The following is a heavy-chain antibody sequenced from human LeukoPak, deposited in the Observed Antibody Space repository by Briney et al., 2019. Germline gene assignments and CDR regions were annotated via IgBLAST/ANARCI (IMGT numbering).Heavy chain of an antibody. J-gene: IGHJ6*02. CDR3: ARGFGFGEFSYYYGLDV. Sequence: SETLSLTCTVSGVSISSYYWSWLRQPPGKGLEWFGYIYYSGSTYYTPSLKSRVTISVDTSKNQLSLNLCSVTAADTAVYYCARGFGFGEFSYYYGLDVWGQGTTVTVSS. D-gene: IGHD3-10*01. V-gene: IGHV4-59*12. CDR1: GVSISSYY. CDR2: IYYSGST.